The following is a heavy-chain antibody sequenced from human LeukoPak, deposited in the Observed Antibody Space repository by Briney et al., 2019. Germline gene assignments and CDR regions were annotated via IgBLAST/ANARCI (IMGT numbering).Heavy chain of an antibody. CDR2: IFHSGST. V-gene: IGHV4-38-2*02. J-gene: IGHJ3*02. Sequence: SETLSLTCTVSDYSISSGDYYWGWIRQPPGKGLEWIGSIFHSGSTYYNPSLKSRVTISVDTSKNQFSLKLSSVTAADTAVYFCARGPYSYDSSGAFDIWGQGTMVTVSS. D-gene: IGHD3-22*01. CDR3: ARGPYSYDSSGAFDI. CDR1: DYSISSGDYY.